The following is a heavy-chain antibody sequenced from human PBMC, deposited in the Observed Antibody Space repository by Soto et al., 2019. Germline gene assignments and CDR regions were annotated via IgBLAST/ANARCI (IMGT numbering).Heavy chain of an antibody. Sequence: SETLSLTCAVYRGSFSGYYWSWIRQHPGKGLEWIGYIYYSGSTYYNPSLKSRVTISVDTSKNQFSLKLSSVTAADTAVYYCARESIVVVVAEYMDVWGKGTTVTVSS. V-gene: IGHV4-31*11. D-gene: IGHD2-15*01. CDR2: IYYSGST. J-gene: IGHJ6*03. CDR3: ARESIVVVVAEYMDV. CDR1: RGSFSGYY.